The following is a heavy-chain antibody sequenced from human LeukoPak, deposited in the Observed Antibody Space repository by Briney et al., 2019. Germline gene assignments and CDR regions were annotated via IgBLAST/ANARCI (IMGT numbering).Heavy chain of an antibody. Sequence: GGSLSLSCEASGFTFSSYWMHWVRQAPGKGLVWVSWIKTDGSSTSYADAVKGRFTISRDNAKNTLYLQMNSLRAEDTAVYYCVRDYLLRPYNDFWSGYYTGFDPWGQGTLVTVSS. D-gene: IGHD3-3*01. J-gene: IGHJ5*02. CDR3: VRDYLLRPYNDFWSGYYTGFDP. V-gene: IGHV3-74*01. CDR1: GFTFSSYW. CDR2: IKTDGSST.